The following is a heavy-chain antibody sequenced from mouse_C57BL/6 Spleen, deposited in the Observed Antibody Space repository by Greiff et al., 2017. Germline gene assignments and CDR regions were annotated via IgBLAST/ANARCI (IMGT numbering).Heavy chain of an antibody. CDR2: IYPGDGDT. V-gene: IGHV1-82*01. J-gene: IGHJ2*01. CDR1: GYAFSSSW. D-gene: IGHD2-2*01. Sequence: QVQLKESGPELVKPGASVKISCKASGYAFSSSWMNWVKQRPGKGLEWIGRIYPGDGDTNYNGKFKGKATLTADKSSSTAYMQLSSLTSEDSAVYFCARGYGYDEVFDYWGQGTTLTVSS. CDR3: ARGYGYDEVFDY.